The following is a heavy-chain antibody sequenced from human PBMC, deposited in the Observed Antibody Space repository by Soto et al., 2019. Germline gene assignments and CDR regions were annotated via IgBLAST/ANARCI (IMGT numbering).Heavy chain of an antibody. CDR2: ISGSGGST. J-gene: IGHJ4*02. Sequence: GGSLRLSCAASGFTFSSYAMSWVRQAPGKGLEWVSAISGSGGSTYYADSVKGRFTISRDNSKNTLYLQMNSLRAEDTAVYYCAKDPRGDYIWGSYRDGAIYYFDYWGQGTLVTVSS. D-gene: IGHD3-16*02. CDR3: AKDPRGDYIWGSYRDGAIYYFDY. V-gene: IGHV3-23*01. CDR1: GFTFSSYA.